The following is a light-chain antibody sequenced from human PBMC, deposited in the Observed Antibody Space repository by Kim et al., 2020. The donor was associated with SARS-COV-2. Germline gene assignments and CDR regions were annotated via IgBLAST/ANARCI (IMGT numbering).Light chain of an antibody. J-gene: IGKJ4*01. Sequence: EIVLTQSPGTLSLSPGERVTLSCRASQSVSSSYLAWYQQKPGQAPRVLIYGASSRATGIPDRFSGSGSGTDFTLTISRLEPEDFAVYYCQQYDSSPLTFGGETKVDIK. CDR2: GAS. CDR3: QQYDSSPLT. V-gene: IGKV3-20*01. CDR1: QSVSSSY.